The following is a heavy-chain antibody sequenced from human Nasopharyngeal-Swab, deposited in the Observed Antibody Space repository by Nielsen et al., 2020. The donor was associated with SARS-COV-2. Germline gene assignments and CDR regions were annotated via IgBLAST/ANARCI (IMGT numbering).Heavy chain of an antibody. CDR1: GFTFSRYT. Sequence: GESLKISCAASGFTFSRYTMHWVRQAPGKGLEWVAVISYDGSNKYYVDSVKGRFTISRDISKNTLYLQMNSLRAEDTAVFYCAGTPLDSSGYYYAFHYWGRGTLVTVSS. CDR2: ISYDGSNK. CDR3: AGTPLDSSGYYYAFHY. V-gene: IGHV3-30-3*01. J-gene: IGHJ4*02. D-gene: IGHD3-22*01.